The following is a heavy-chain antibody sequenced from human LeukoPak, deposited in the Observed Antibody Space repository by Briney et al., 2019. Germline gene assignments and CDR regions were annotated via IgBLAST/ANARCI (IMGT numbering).Heavy chain of an antibody. D-gene: IGHD4-23*01. CDR2: IIPIFGTA. CDR3: ARVGITAATADY. J-gene: IGHJ4*02. V-gene: IGHV1-46*01. CDR1: GYTFTGYY. Sequence: GASVKVPCKASGYTFTGYYMHWVRQAPGQGLEWMGGIIPIFGTANYAQKFQGRVTMTSDTSTSTVYMELHSLRSEDTAVYFCARVGITAATADYWGQGTLVTVSS.